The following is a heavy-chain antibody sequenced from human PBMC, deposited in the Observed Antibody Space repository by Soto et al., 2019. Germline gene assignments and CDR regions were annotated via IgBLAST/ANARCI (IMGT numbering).Heavy chain of an antibody. CDR3: ARGVYCSSTSCYWGMDV. CDR1: GGSFSGYY. D-gene: IGHD2-2*01. V-gene: IGHV4-34*01. Sequence: PSETLSLTCAVYGGSFSGYYWSWIRQPPGKGLEWIGEINHGGTTNYNPSLKRRGTLSVDTSKNQFSLKLSSVTAADTAVYYCARGVYCSSTSCYWGMDVWRQGTTVTVSS. CDR2: INHGGTT. J-gene: IGHJ6*02.